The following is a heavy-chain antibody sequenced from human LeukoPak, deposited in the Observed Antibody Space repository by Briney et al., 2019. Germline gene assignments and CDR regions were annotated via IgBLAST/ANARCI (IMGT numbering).Heavy chain of an antibody. Sequence: SETLSLTCTVSGGSISSYYWSWIRQPPGKGLEWIGYIYYSGSTNYNPSLKSRVTISVDTSKNQFSLKLSSVTAADTAVYYCAREGGDYGDYVDYWGQGTLVIVSS. D-gene: IGHD4-17*01. CDR1: GGSISSYY. J-gene: IGHJ4*02. V-gene: IGHV4-59*01. CDR3: AREGGDYGDYVDY. CDR2: IYYSGST.